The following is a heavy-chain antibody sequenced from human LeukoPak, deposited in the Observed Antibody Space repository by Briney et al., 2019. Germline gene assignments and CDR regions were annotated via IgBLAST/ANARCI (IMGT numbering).Heavy chain of an antibody. CDR1: GFTFSSYA. CDR3: AKVLAVVGIDY. CDR2: ISGSDGRT. D-gene: IGHD3-3*02. Sequence: GGSLRLSCAASGFTFSSYAMSWVRQAPGKGLEWVSSISGSDGRTDYADSVKGRFTISRDNSKNTLYLQMNSLRAEDTAMYYCAKVLAVVGIDYWGQGTLVTVSS. V-gene: IGHV3-23*01. J-gene: IGHJ4*02.